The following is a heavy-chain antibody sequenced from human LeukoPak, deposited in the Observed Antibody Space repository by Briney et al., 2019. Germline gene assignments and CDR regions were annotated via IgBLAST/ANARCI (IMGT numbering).Heavy chain of an antibody. CDR2: IIPIFGTA. CDR3: ARSRDGYKPFDY. V-gene: IGHV1-69*13. D-gene: IGHD5-24*01. CDR1: GGTFSSYA. Sequence: GASVKVSCKASGGTFSSYAISWVRQAPGQGLEWMGGIIPIFGTANYAQKFQGRVTITADESTSTVYMELSSLRSEDTAVYYCARSRDGYKPFDYWGQGTLVTVSS. J-gene: IGHJ4*02.